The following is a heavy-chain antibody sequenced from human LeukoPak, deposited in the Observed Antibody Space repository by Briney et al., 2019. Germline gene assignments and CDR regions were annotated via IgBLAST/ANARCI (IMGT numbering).Heavy chain of an antibody. Sequence: GASVRVSCKASGYTFTGYYMHWVRQAPGQGLEWMGWINPNSGGTNYAQKFQGRVTMTRDTSISTAYMELSRLRSDDTAVYYCARVEYYGSGGYPNWFDPWGQGTLVTVSS. CDR3: ARVEYYGSGGYPNWFDP. CDR1: GYTFTGYY. D-gene: IGHD3-10*01. V-gene: IGHV1-2*02. J-gene: IGHJ5*02. CDR2: INPNSGGT.